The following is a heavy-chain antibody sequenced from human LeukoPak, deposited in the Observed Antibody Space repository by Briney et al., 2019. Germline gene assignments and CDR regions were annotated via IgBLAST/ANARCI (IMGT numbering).Heavy chain of an antibody. D-gene: IGHD4-11*01. J-gene: IGHJ6*03. CDR3: AKDRTVTNYYYYYMDV. CDR1: GLTFSSYG. CDR2: IRYDGSNK. V-gene: IGHV3-30*02. Sequence: GGSLRLSCAASGLTFSSYGMHWVRQAPGKGLEWVAFIRYDGSNKYYADSVKGRFTISRDNSKNTLYLQMNSLRAEDTAVYYCAKDRTVTNYYYYYMDVWGKGTTVTVSS.